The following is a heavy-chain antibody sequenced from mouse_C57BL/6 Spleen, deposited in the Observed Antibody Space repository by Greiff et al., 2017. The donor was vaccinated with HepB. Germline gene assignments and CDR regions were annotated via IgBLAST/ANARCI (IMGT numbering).Heavy chain of an antibody. V-gene: IGHV1-4*01. CDR1: GYTFTSYT. D-gene: IGHD1-1*01. Sequence: VQLQQSGAELARPGASVKMSCKASGYTFTSYTMHWVKQRPGQGLEWIAYITPSSGYIKYNQKFKDKATLTADKSSSTACMQLSSLTSEDSAVYYCARGYCSSSSKPYGDYWGQGTTLTVSS. CDR3: ARGYCSSSSKPYGDY. J-gene: IGHJ2*01. CDR2: ITPSSGYI.